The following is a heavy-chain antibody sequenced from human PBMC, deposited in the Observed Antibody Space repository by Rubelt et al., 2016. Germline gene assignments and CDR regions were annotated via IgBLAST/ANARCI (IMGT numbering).Heavy chain of an antibody. Sequence: QAPGKGLEWVAVVRFDGTRTYYADSVRGRFTMSRDNSRSTLYLQMNSLRAEDTAVYYCARVITSSGWYEDYWGQGTLVTVSS. V-gene: IGHV3-30*02. J-gene: IGHJ4*02. CDR3: ARVITSSGWYEDY. CDR2: VRFDGTRT. D-gene: IGHD6-19*01.